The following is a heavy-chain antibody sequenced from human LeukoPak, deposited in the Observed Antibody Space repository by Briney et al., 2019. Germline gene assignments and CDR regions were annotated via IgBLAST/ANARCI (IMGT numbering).Heavy chain of an antibody. CDR2: ISSSGSTI. CDR3: AKGPRLNSGYHPDC. V-gene: IGHV3-48*03. D-gene: IGHD3-22*01. CDR1: GFTFSSYE. J-gene: IGHJ4*02. Sequence: GGSLRLSCAASGFTFSSYEMNWVRQAPGKGLEWVSYISSSGSTIYYADSVKGRFTISRDFSKNTVHLLMHSLRVEDTAIYYCAKGPRLNSGYHPDCWGQGTLVTVSS.